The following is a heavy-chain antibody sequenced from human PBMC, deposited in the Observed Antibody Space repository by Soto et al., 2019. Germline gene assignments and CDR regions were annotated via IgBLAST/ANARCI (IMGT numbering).Heavy chain of an antibody. D-gene: IGHD6-13*01. CDR1: GYTFTSIY. Sequence: QVQLVQSGAEVKEPGASVKVSCKASGYTFTSIYIHWVRQAPGQGLEWMAIINPTGGSTNYAQRFRGRVTLTMDTSTSTVYMELSGLRSEDTAVYYCARNLASADVWGQGTLVTVSS. J-gene: IGHJ4*02. V-gene: IGHV1-46*01. CDR3: ARNLASADV. CDR2: INPTGGST.